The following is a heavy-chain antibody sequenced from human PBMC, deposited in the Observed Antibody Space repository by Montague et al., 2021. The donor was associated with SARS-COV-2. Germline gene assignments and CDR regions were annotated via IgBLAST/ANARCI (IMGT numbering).Heavy chain of an antibody. CDR1: GGSISSSNYY. V-gene: IGHV4-39*07. Sequence: SETLSLTCTVSGGSISSSNYYWGRLRQPPGKELEWIGNMYDSASTYYNPSLKGRVTIAIDTSKNQFSLKLSSGTAAATAVYYCARDDIVLQGVTKGMDVWGQGTTVTVSS. CDR3: ARDDIVLQGVTKGMDV. CDR2: MYDSAST. D-gene: IGHD3-10*01. J-gene: IGHJ6*02.